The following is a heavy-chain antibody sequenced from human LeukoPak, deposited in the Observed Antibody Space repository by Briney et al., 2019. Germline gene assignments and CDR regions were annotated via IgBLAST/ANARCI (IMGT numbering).Heavy chain of an antibody. CDR1: VVSISSGSNY. V-gene: IGHV4-39*07. J-gene: IGHJ3*02. CDR3: ARSDGYGLVGI. Sequence: PSETLSLIYSVSVVSISSGSNYWGWIRQPPGKTLEWIGSIYSSGNTYYNPSLKSRVIILIDTAKNHFCLNLSSVTSADTAVYYCARSDGYGLVGIWGQGTMVTVSS. CDR2: IYSSGNT. D-gene: IGHD3-10*01.